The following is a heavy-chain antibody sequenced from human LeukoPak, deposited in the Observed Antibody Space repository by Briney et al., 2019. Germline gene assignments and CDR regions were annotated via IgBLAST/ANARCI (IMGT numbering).Heavy chain of an antibody. CDR1: GFTFDDYA. Sequence: GGSLRLSCAASGFTFDDYAMHWVRQAPGKGLEWVSGISWNSGSIGYADSVKGRFTISRDNAKNSLYLQMNSLRAEDTALYYCAKEAYSSGWYYFDYWGQGTLVTVPS. J-gene: IGHJ4*02. V-gene: IGHV3-9*01. D-gene: IGHD6-19*01. CDR3: AKEAYSSGWYYFDY. CDR2: ISWNSGSI.